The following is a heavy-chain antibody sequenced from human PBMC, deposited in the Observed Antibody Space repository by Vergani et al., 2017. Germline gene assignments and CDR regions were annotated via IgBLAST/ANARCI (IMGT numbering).Heavy chain of an antibody. V-gene: IGHV1-3*01. CDR1: GYTFTSYA. D-gene: IGHD3-22*01. CDR2: INAGNGNT. J-gene: IGHJ4*02. CDR3: ARDPEYYYDSSGRGGSYFDY. Sequence: QVQLVQSGAEVKKPGASVKVSCKASGYTFTSYAMHWVRQAPGQRLEWMGWINAGNGNTKYSQKFQGRVTITRDTSASTAYMELSSLRSEDTAVYYCARDPEYYYDSSGRGGSYFDYWGQGTLVTVSS.